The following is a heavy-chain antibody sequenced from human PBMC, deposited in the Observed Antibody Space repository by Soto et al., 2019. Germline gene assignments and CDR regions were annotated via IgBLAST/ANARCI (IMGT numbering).Heavy chain of an antibody. Sequence: GGSLRLSCAASGFPFSSYWMSWVRQAQGKGLEWVANIKPDGSEKYYVDSVKGRFSISRDNAKNSLFLQMNSLRVEDTAFYYCARAPFLECNWAQGALVTVSS. J-gene: IGHJ4*02. V-gene: IGHV3-7*01. CDR1: GFPFSSYW. CDR3: ARAPFLECN. CDR2: IKPDGSEK. D-gene: IGHD3-3*02.